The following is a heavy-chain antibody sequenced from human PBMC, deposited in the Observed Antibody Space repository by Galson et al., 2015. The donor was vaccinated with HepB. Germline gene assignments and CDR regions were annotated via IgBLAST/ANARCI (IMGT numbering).Heavy chain of an antibody. D-gene: IGHD6-6*01. CDR2: ISGSGATI. Sequence: SLRLSCAASGFTFRSFAMTWVRQAPGKGLEFVSSISGSGATIYYADSVKGRFTISRDNSKDTLFLQMNTLRAEDTAIYYCAKLRGVSSPHYQMNVWGKGATVTVSS. CDR1: GFTFRSFA. V-gene: IGHV3-23*01. CDR3: AKLRGVSSPHYQMNV. J-gene: IGHJ6*03.